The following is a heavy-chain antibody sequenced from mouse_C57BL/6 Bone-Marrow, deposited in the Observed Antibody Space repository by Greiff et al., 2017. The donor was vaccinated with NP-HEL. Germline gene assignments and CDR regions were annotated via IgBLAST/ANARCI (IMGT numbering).Heavy chain of an antibody. CDR2: INPGSGGT. Sequence: QVQLQQSGAELVRPGPSVKVSCKASGYAFTNYLIEWVKQRPGQGLEWIGVINPGSGGTNYNEKFKGKATLTADKSSSTAYMQLSSLTSEDSAVYFCARGRDYSNPFAYWGQGTLVTVSA. CDR3: ARGRDYSNPFAY. V-gene: IGHV1-54*01. D-gene: IGHD2-5*01. CDR1: GYAFTNYL. J-gene: IGHJ3*01.